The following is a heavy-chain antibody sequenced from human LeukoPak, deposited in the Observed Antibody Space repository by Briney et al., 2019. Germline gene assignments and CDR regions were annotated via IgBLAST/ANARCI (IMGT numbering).Heavy chain of an antibody. J-gene: IGHJ4*02. V-gene: IGHV3-11*06. CDR3: ARDRSSVWYFDY. D-gene: IGHD3-22*01. CDR2: VSRNGDDT. Sequence: GGSLRLSCVASGFNFTDYYMSWIRQAPGKGLEWVAYVSRNGDDTYYADAVKGRFTISRDNAKNSLYLQMNSLRAEDTAVYYCARDRSSVWYFDYWGQGTLVTVSS. CDR1: GFNFTDYY.